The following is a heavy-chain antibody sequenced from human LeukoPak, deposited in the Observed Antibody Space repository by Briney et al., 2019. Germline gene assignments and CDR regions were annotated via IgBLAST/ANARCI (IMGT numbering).Heavy chain of an antibody. V-gene: IGHV3-48*03. Sequence: GSLRLSCVGSGLSVRDSEMNWVRQAPGKGLQWVAHVRADGTTKWYADSVRDRFNIARDNARNSVFLQMNSLTVDDSATYYCSRRFRDWGQGILVTVSS. CDR2: VRADGTTK. CDR3: SRRFRD. CDR1: GLSVRDSE. J-gene: IGHJ4*02.